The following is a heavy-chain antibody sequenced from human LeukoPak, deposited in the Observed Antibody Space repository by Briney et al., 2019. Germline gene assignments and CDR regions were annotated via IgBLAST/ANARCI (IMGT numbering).Heavy chain of an antibody. CDR1: GYTFTSYA. CDR2: IIPILGIA. D-gene: IGHD2-2*01. V-gene: IGHV1-69*04. J-gene: IGHJ4*02. CDR3: ASYCSSTSCPLDY. Sequence: ASVKVSCKASGYTFTSYAISWVRQAPGQGLEWMGRIIPILGIANYAQKFQGRVTITADKSTSTAYMELSSLRSEDTAVYYCASYCSSTSCPLDYWGQGTLVTVSS.